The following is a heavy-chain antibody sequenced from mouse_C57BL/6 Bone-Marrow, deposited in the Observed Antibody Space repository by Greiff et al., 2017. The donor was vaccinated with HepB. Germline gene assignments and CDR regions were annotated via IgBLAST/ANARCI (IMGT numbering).Heavy chain of an antibody. J-gene: IGHJ1*03. Sequence: VQLQQPGAELVKPGASVKLSCKASGYTFTSYWMHWVKQRPGRGLEWIGRIDPNSGGTKYNEKFKGKATFTADTSSNTAYMQLSSLTTEDSAIYYCAREESSYWYFDVWGTGTTVTVSS. CDR1: GYTFTSYW. CDR3: AREESSYWYFDV. V-gene: IGHV1-62-3*01. CDR2: IDPNSGGT.